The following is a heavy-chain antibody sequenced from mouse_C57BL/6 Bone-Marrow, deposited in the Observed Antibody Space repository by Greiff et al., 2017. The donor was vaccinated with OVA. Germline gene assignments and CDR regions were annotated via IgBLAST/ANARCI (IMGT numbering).Heavy chain of an antibody. J-gene: IGHJ1*03. CDR1: GYTFTSYG. CDR3: ARAEYPYWCFDA. CDR2: IYPRSGNT. V-gene: IGHV1-81*01. D-gene: IGHD2-10*02. Sequence: VQLQESGAELARPGASVKLPCKASGYTFTSYGISWVKQRTGQGLEWIGEIYPRSGNTYYNEKFKGKATLTADKSSSTAYMELRSLTSEDSAVYFDARAEYPYWCFDAWGTGTAVTVSA.